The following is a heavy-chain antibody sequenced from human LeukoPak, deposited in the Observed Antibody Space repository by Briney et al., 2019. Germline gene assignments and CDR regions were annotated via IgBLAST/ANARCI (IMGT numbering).Heavy chain of an antibody. CDR2: ISSSSSSI. Sequence: GGSLRLSCAASGFTFSSYSMNWVRQAPGKGLEWVSSISSSSSSIYYADSVKGRFTISRDNAKNSLYLQMNSLRAEDTAVYYCAREWPGDPGGFDYWGQGTLVTVSS. D-gene: IGHD7-27*01. CDR1: GFTFSSYS. CDR3: AREWPGDPGGFDY. J-gene: IGHJ4*02. V-gene: IGHV3-21*01.